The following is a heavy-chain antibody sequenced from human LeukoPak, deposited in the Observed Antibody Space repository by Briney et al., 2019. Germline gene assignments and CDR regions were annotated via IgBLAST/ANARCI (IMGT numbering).Heavy chain of an antibody. D-gene: IGHD3-22*01. CDR1: GYTFTSYA. CDR2: IIPIFGTA. J-gene: IGHJ4*02. CDR3: ARGALYDDSSAY. V-gene: IGHV1-69*05. Sequence: GASVKVSCKASGYTFTSYAISWVRQAPGQGLEWMGRIIPIFGTANYAQKFQGRVTITTDESTSTAYMELSSLRSEDTAVYYCARGALYDDSSAYWGQGTLVTVSS.